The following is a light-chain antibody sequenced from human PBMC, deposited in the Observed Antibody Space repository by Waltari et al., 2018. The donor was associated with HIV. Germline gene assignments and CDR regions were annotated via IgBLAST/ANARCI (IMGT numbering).Light chain of an antibody. CDR3: SSYASTSTPVL. CDR1: SSDIGSFNR. CDR2: EVS. Sequence: QSALTQPASVSGSPGQSITISCTGTSSDIGSFNRVSWYQQHPGKVPKRIIYEVSNRPSGISARLSGSKSGNTASLTISGLQADDEALFYCSSYASTSTPVLFGGGTQLTVL. J-gene: IGLJ2*01. V-gene: IGLV2-14*02.